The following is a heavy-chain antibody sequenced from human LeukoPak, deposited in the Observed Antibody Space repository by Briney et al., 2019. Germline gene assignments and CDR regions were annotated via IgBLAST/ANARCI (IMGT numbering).Heavy chain of an antibody. Sequence: ASVKVSCKASGYTFTSFGISWVRQAPGQGLEWMGWISAYNGNTNYVQKFQGRVTMTTDTSTSTAYMELRSLRSDDTAMYYCTRGLGVDTTMIFFDYWGQGTLVTVSS. D-gene: IGHD5-18*01. J-gene: IGHJ4*02. CDR2: ISAYNGNT. CDR1: GYTFTSFG. V-gene: IGHV1-18*01. CDR3: TRGLGVDTTMIFFDY.